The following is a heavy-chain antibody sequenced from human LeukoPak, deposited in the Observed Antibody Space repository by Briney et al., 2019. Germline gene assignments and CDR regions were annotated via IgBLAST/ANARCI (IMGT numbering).Heavy chain of an antibody. CDR3: TTDYYGSGSYPDAFDI. CDR1: GFTFSNAW. CDR2: IKSKTDGGTT. V-gene: IGHV3-15*01. Sequence: NPGGSLRLSCAASGFTFSNAWMTWVRQAPGKGLEWVGCIKSKTDGGTTDYAAPVKGRFTLSRDDSKNTLYLQMNSLKTEDTAVYYCTTDYYGSGSYPDAFDIWGRGTMVTVSS. D-gene: IGHD3-10*01. J-gene: IGHJ3*02.